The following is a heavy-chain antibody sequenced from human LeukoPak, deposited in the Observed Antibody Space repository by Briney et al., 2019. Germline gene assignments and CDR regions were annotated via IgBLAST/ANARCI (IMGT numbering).Heavy chain of an antibody. Sequence: PGGSLRLSXAASGFTFSSYWMSWVCQAPGKGLEWVANIKQDGSEKYYVDSVKGRFTISRDNAKNSLYLQMNSLRAEDTAVYYCARGIDGSYSDYFDYWGQGTLVTVSS. D-gene: IGHD1-26*01. CDR1: GFTFSSYW. V-gene: IGHV3-7*01. CDR2: IKQDGSEK. J-gene: IGHJ4*02. CDR3: ARGIDGSYSDYFDY.